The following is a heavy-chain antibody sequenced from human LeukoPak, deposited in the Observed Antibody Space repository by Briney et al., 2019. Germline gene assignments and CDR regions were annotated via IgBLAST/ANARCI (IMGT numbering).Heavy chain of an antibody. CDR1: GGSFSDYY. J-gene: IGHJ4*02. D-gene: IGHD4-23*01. Sequence: SETLSLTCAVYGGSFSDYYWIWIRQPPGKGLEWIGEIYHSGSTNYNPSLKSRVTISVDKSKNQFSLKLNSMTAADTAVYYCARNGGNSDFGYWGQGTLVTVSS. CDR2: IYHSGST. V-gene: IGHV4-34*01. CDR3: ARNGGNSDFGY.